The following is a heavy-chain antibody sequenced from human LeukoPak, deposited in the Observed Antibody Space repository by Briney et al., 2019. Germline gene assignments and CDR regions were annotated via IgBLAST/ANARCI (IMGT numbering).Heavy chain of an antibody. CDR3: AKDGLYYDGSEHVYYFDS. Sequence: PGGSLRLSCAASGFTFSRSAMTWVRQGPGTGLEFVASIIYSGGATYYADSVKGRFTISRDNSKNTLYLQMNSLRAEDTAVYYCAKDGLYYDGSEHVYYFDSWGQGTLVTVSS. V-gene: IGHV3-23*01. D-gene: IGHD3-22*01. CDR2: IIYSGGAT. CDR1: GFTFSRSA. J-gene: IGHJ4*02.